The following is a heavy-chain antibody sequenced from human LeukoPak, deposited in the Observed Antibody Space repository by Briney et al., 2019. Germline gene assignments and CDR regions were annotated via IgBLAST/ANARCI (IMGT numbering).Heavy chain of an antibody. Sequence: PSETLSLTCAVSGYSISSGYYWGWIRPPPGKGLEWIGSIYHSGSTYYNPSLESRVTISVDTSKNQFSLKLNSVTAADTAVYYCARNLPNSSGWYGGFDYWGQGTLVTVSS. CDR1: GYSISSGYY. D-gene: IGHD6-19*01. J-gene: IGHJ4*02. CDR2: IYHSGST. V-gene: IGHV4-38-2*01. CDR3: ARNLPNSSGWYGGFDY.